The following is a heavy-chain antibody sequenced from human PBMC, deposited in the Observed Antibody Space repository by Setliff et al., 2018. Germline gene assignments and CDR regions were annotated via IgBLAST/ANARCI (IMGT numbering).Heavy chain of an antibody. CDR2: IYYSGST. J-gene: IGHJ4*02. Sequence: SETLSLTCTVSGGSISSNNYYGGWIRQPPGKGLERIGSIYYSGSTYYNPSLKSRVTISVDTSKNQFSLKLSSVTGADTAVYYCARRQYYDSSGYYYEPPLPFDYWGQGTPVTVSS. V-gene: IGHV4-39*01. CDR1: GGSISSNNYY. D-gene: IGHD3-22*01. CDR3: ARRQYYDSSGYYYEPPLPFDY.